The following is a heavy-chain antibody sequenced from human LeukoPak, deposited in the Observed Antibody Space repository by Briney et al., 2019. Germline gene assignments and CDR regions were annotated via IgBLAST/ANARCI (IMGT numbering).Heavy chain of an antibody. J-gene: IGHJ6*02. CDR2: IYYSGST. CDR3: ARDREYSSSQAFTYYYGMDV. D-gene: IGHD6-6*01. CDR1: GVSISSYY. V-gene: IGHV4-59*01. Sequence: SETLSLTCTVSGVSISSYYWSWIRQPPGKGLEWIGYIYYSGSTNYNPSLKSRVTISVDTSKNQFSLKLSSVTAADTAVYYCARDREYSSSQAFTYYYGMDVWGQGTTVTVSS.